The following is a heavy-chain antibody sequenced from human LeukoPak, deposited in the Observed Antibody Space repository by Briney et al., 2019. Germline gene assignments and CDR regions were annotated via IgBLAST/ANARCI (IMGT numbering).Heavy chain of an antibody. CDR1: GFXVSSNY. J-gene: IGHJ4*02. D-gene: IGHD4-11*01. CDR2: IYGSGST. Sequence: GGSLRLSCAASGFXVSSNYISWARQAPGKGLEWVSVIYGSGSTYYTDSVKGRFTISRDNSKNTLYLQMNSLRAGDTAVYYCARETSNYAGYWGQGTLVTVSS. CDR3: ARETSNYAGY. V-gene: IGHV3-53*01.